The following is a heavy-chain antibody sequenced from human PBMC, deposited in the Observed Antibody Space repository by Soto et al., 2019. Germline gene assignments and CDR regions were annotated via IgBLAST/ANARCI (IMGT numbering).Heavy chain of an antibody. CDR3: ERRWGEGGVEY. D-gene: IGHD3-10*01. Sequence: PXXTLSLTCAVSCGSISSSNWWSWVPQPPGKGMQWXGEIYXSGNTNYNQSXXSRVTMAXXKSRNQLSMELSSVTAADTAVYYCERRWGEGGVEYWGQGNLVTVSS. CDR1: CGSISSSNW. CDR2: IYXSGNT. J-gene: IGHJ4*02. V-gene: IGHV4-4*02.